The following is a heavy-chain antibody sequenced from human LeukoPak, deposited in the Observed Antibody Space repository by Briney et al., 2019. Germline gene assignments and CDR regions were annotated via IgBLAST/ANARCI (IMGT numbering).Heavy chain of an antibody. V-gene: IGHV4-31*03. J-gene: IGHJ3*02. CDR1: GGSISSGGYY. Sequence: SGTLSLTCTVSGGSISSGGYYWSWIRQHPGKGLEWIGYIYYSGSTYYNPSLKSRVTISVDTSKNQFSLKLSSVTAADTAVYYCARAAWTLNAFDIWGQGTMVTVSS. CDR2: IYYSGST. D-gene: IGHD3/OR15-3a*01. CDR3: ARAAWTLNAFDI.